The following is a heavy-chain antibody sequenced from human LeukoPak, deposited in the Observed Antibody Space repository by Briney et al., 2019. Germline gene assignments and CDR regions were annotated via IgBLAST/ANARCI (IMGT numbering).Heavy chain of an antibody. J-gene: IGHJ2*01. V-gene: IGHV4-61*02. Sequence: PSQTLSLTCTVSGGSISSGSYYWSWIRQPAGKGLEWIGRIYTSGSTNYNPSLKSRVTISVDTSKNQFSLKLSSVTAADTAVYYCARAGTVDIVATNGWYFDLWGRGTLVTVSS. D-gene: IGHD5-12*01. CDR1: GGSISSGSYY. CDR3: ARAGTVDIVATNGWYFDL. CDR2: IYTSGST.